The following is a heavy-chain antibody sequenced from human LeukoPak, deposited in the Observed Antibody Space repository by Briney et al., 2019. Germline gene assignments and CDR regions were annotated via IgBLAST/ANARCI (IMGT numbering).Heavy chain of an antibody. V-gene: IGHV3-7*01. J-gene: IGHJ4*02. CDR2: IKQDGSEK. CDR3: ARDDTDYDSTAYFDY. CDR1: GFTFSSYW. D-gene: IGHD3-16*01. Sequence: GGSLRLSCAASGFTFSSYWMSWVRQAPGKGLGWVANIKQDGSEKYYVDSVKGRFTISRDNAKNSLYLQMNSLRAEDTAVYYCARDDTDYDSTAYFDYWGQGTLVTVSS.